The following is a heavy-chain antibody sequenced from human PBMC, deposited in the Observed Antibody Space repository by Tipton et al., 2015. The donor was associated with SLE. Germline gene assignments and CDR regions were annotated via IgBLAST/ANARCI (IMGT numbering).Heavy chain of an antibody. CDR3: AGASSEYFQH. V-gene: IGHV4-59*01. J-gene: IGHJ1*01. D-gene: IGHD2-15*01. CDR2: IYYSGST. CDR1: GGSISSYY. Sequence: TLSLTCTVSGGSISSYYWGWIRQPPGKGLEWIGYIYYSGSTNYNPTLRSRVTISVDTSKNQFPPTLSSVTAADTAVYYCAGASSEYFQHWGQGTLVTVSS.